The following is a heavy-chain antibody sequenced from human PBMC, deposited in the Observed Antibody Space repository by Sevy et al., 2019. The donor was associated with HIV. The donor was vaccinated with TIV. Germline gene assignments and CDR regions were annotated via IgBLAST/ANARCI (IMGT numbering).Heavy chain of an antibody. CDR1: GGSISSYY. D-gene: IGHD3-22*01. CDR2: IYYTGST. CDR3: ARRYYYDSSGYYQDASDI. J-gene: IGHJ3*02. V-gene: IGHV4-59*01. Sequence: SETLSLTCAVSGGSISSYYWSWIRQPPGKGLEWIGYIYYTGSTNYNPSLKSRVTISVDTSKNQFSLKLSSVTAADTAVYYCARRYYYDSSGYYQDASDIWGQGTMVTVSS.